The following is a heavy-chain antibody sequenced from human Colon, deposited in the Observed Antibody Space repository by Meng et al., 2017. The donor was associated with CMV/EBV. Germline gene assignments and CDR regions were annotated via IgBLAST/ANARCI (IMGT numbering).Heavy chain of an antibody. D-gene: IGHD2-15*01. Sequence: SETLSLTCTVSGGSISSSSYYWGWIRQPPGKGLEWIGSFYYSGNTYYNPSLESRVTISVDLSKNQFSLKLNALTAADTAVYYCARDNPILAPGWGQGTLVTDSS. CDR2: FYYSGNT. CDR3: ARDNPILAPG. V-gene: IGHV4-39*07. J-gene: IGHJ4*02. CDR1: GGSISSSSYY.